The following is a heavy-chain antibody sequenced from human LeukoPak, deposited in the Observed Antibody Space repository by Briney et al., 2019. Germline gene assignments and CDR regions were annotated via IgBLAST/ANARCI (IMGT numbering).Heavy chain of an antibody. CDR2: ISSSSSYI. V-gene: IGHV3-21*01. Sequence: GGSLRLSCAASGFTFSSYSMNWVRQAPGKGLEWVSSISSSSSYIYYADSVKGRFTISRDNAKNSLYLQMNSLRAEDTAVYYCAGEPPPLYCSGGSCYGFKTFDYWGQGTLVTVSS. CDR3: AGEPPPLYCSGGSCYGFKTFDY. D-gene: IGHD2-15*01. J-gene: IGHJ4*02. CDR1: GFTFSSYS.